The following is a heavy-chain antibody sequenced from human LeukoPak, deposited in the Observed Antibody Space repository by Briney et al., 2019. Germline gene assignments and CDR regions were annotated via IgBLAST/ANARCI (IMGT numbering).Heavy chain of an antibody. CDR1: GYSISSGYY. J-gene: IGHJ4*02. D-gene: IGHD2-2*01. CDR2: IYHSGST. V-gene: IGHV4-38-2*02. CDR3: ARDPSVAAASQDY. Sequence: PSETLSLTCTVSGYSISSGYYWGWIRQPPGKGLEWIGSIYHSGSTYYNPSLKSRVTISVDTSKNQFSLKLSSVTAADTAVYYCARDPSVAAASQDYWGQGTLVTVSS.